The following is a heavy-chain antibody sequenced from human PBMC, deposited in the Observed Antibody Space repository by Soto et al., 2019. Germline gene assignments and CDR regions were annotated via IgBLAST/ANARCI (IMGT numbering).Heavy chain of an antibody. CDR3: ARAHSHCEIGRTNGVCMPTNWFDP. CDR1: GGSISSGGYY. Sequence: QVQLQESGPGLVKPSQTLSLTCTVSGGSISSGGYYWSWIRQHPGKGLEWIGYIYYSGSTYYNPSLESRVLISVDTSKNQFSLKLSSVTAADTAVYDCARAHSHCEIGRTNGVCMPTNWFDPWGQGTLVTVSS. CDR2: IYYSGST. V-gene: IGHV4-31*03. D-gene: IGHD2-8*01. J-gene: IGHJ5*02.